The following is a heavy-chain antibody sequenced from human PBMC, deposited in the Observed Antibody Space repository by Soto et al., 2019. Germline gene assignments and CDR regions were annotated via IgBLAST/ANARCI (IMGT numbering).Heavy chain of an antibody. Sequence: XETLRLTCALSGCSVSSRSYYWSWIRQPPGKGLEWIGYIYYSGSTNYNPSLKSRVTISVDTSKNQFSLKLSSVTAADTAVYYCARGRGYISSRNWFDTWGQGTLVTVSS. V-gene: IGHV4-61*01. CDR1: GCSVSSRSYY. J-gene: IGHJ5*02. CDR3: ARGRGYISSRNWFDT. D-gene: IGHD6-13*01. CDR2: IYYSGST.